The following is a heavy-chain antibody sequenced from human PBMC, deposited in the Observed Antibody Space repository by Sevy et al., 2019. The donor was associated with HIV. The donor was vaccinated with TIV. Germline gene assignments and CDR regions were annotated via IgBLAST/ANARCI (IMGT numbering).Heavy chain of an antibody. V-gene: IGHV4-39*01. Sequence: SEPLSLTCTVSGGSISSSSYYWGWIRQPPGKGLEWIGSIYCSGSTYYNPSLKSRVTISVDTSKNQFSLKLSSVTAADTAVYYCARHLDYYDSSGPVDYGGQGTLVTVSS. CDR2: IYCSGST. CDR3: ARHLDYYDSSGPVDY. D-gene: IGHD3-22*01. J-gene: IGHJ4*02. CDR1: GGSISSSSYY.